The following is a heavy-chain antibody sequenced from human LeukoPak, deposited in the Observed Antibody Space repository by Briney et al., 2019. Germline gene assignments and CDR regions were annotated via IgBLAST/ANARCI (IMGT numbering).Heavy chain of an antibody. J-gene: IGHJ4*02. CDR1: GGSFSGYY. D-gene: IGHD6-6*01. CDR3: ARRMRDGSSDDYFDY. V-gene: IGHV4-34*01. CDR2: INHSGST. Sequence: SETLSFTCAVYGGSFSGYYWSWIRQPPGKGLEWIGEINHSGSTNYNPSLKSRVTISVDTSKNQFSLKLSSVTAADTAVYYCARRMRDGSSDDYFDYWGQGTLVTVSS.